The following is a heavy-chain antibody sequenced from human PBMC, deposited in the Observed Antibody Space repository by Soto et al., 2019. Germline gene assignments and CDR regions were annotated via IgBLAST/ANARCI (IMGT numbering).Heavy chain of an antibody. J-gene: IGHJ4*02. V-gene: IGHV3-7*01. Sequence: EVQLVESGGALVQPGGSLRLSCAASGFTFSSYWMTWVRQAPGKGLEWVANIKQDGSEKYYVDSVKGRFTISRDNAKNTFYLQMNTLRAEDSAVYYCARDLPIDGPEFEYWGRGTLVTVSS. CDR1: GFTFSSYW. CDR2: IKQDGSEK. CDR3: ARDLPIDGPEFEY.